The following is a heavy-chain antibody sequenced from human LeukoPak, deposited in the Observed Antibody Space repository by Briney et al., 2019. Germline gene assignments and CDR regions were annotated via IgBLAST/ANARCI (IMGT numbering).Heavy chain of an antibody. Sequence: PSETLSLTCAVYGGSFSGYYWSWIRQPPGKGLEWIGYIYYSGSTNYNPSLKSRVTISVDTSKNQFSLKLSSVTAADTAVYYCARDGITGWFDPWGQGTLVTVSS. J-gene: IGHJ5*02. CDR3: ARDGITGWFDP. CDR1: GGSFSGYY. V-gene: IGHV4-59*01. CDR2: IYYSGST. D-gene: IGHD1-20*01.